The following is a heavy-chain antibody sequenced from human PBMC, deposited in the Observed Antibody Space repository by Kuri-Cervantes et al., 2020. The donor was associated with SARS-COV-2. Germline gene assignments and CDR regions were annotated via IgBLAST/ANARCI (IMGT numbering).Heavy chain of an antibody. D-gene: IGHD2-15*01. Sequence: GGSLRLSCAASGFTFSSYEMNWVRQAPGKGLEWVANIKQDGSEKYYVDSVKGRFTISRDNAKNSPYLQMNSLRAEDTAVYHCAREAFGYCSGGSCYSHYWGQGTLVTVSS. V-gene: IGHV3-7*01. CDR1: GFTFSSYE. CDR3: AREAFGYCSGGSCYSHY. CDR2: IKQDGSEK. J-gene: IGHJ4*02.